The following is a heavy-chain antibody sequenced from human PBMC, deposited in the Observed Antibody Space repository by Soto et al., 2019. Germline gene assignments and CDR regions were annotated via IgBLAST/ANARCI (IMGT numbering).Heavy chain of an antibody. CDR1: GVTFDDYA. CDR3: AEDTAVAGTGGYYYYYGMDV. CDR2: ISWNSGSI. V-gene: IGHV3-9*01. Sequence: GGSLSLSCAASGVTFDDYAMHWVRQDPGKGLEWVSGISWNSGSIGYADSVKGRFTISRDNAKNSLYLQMNSLRAEDTALYYCAEDTAVAGTGGYYYYYGMDVWGQGTTVTVSS. D-gene: IGHD6-19*01. J-gene: IGHJ6*02.